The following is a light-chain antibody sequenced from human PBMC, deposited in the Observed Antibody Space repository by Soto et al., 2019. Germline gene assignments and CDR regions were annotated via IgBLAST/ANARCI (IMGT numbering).Light chain of an antibody. J-gene: IGLJ1*01. Sequence: QSALTQPASLSGSPGQSITISCTGTSSDVGGYHYVSWYQQHPGKAPKLMIYDVSNRPSGVSNRFSGSKSGNTASLTISGLQAEDEAYYYCISYTSSSTLQVFGTGTKLTVL. CDR2: DVS. CDR1: SSDVGGYHY. V-gene: IGLV2-14*01. CDR3: ISYTSSSTLQV.